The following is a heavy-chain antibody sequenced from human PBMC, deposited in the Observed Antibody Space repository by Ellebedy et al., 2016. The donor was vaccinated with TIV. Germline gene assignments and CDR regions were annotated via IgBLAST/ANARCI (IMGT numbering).Heavy chain of an antibody. CDR2: IRSKRYGGTA. D-gene: IGHD4-17*01. J-gene: IGHJ4*02. CDR3: TSAKGDYGDYAYLDY. Sequence: PGGSLRLSCAVSGFTFSSYEMNWVRQAPGKGLEWIGFIRSKRYGGTAEYAASVKGRFTISRDDSKSIAYLQMNSLKTEDTAVYYWTSAKGDYGDYAYLDYWGRGTLVTVSS. CDR1: GFTFSSYE. V-gene: IGHV3-49*04.